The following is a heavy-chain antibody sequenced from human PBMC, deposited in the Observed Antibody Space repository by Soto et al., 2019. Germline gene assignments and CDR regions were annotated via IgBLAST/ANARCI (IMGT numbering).Heavy chain of an antibody. Sequence: PGGSLRLSCAASVFTFNNYWMHWVRQAPGKGLVWVSRINPDGSRTSYADSVKGRFSISRDNAKNTLYLQMDSLRAEDTAVYYCAKVATGSYNWFDPWGHGTLVTVSS. CDR1: VFTFNNYW. CDR3: AKVATGSYNWFDP. V-gene: IGHV3-74*01. D-gene: IGHD1-1*01. CDR2: INPDGSRT. J-gene: IGHJ5*02.